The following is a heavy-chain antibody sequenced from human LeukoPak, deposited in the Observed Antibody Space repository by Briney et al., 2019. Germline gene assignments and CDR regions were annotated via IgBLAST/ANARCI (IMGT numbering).Heavy chain of an antibody. CDR3: TTDLTYYYDSSGYYYEDY. CDR1: GFTFSNAC. V-gene: IGHV3-15*07. D-gene: IGHD3-22*01. CDR2: IKSKTDGGTT. J-gene: IGHJ4*02. Sequence: GGSLRLSCAASGFTFSNACMNWVRQAPGKGLEWVGRIKSKTDGGTTDYAAPVKGRFTISRDDSKNTLYLQMNSLKTEDTAVYYCTTDLTYYYDSSGYYYEDYWGQGTLVTVSS.